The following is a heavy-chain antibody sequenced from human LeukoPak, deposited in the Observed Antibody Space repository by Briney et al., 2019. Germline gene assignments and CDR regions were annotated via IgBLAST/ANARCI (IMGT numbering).Heavy chain of an antibody. J-gene: IGHJ4*02. V-gene: IGHV4-38-2*01. CDR1: GXX. CDR3: XXXXXXXXXYXXY. Sequence: GXXWGWIRPPPXXGXEWIGSIYHSGSTXYNXSLKRRVTISVXTSKXQFSLKLSSVTAADTAVYYXXXXXXXXXXYXXYWGQGTXVTVSS. CDR2: IYHSGST.